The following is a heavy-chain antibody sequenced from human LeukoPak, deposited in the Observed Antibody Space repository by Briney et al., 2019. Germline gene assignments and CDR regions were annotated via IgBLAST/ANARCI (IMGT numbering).Heavy chain of an antibody. CDR3: ARGAPLNYMDV. CDR1: GYTFTSYA. CDR2: INTNTGNP. V-gene: IGHV7-4-1*02. D-gene: IGHD1-26*01. J-gene: IGHJ6*03. Sequence: GASVKVSCKASGYTFTSYAMNWVRQAPGQGLEWMGWINTNTGNPTYAQGFTGRFVFSLDTSVSTAYLQISSLKADDSAVYYCARGAPLNYMDVWGKGTTVTVSS.